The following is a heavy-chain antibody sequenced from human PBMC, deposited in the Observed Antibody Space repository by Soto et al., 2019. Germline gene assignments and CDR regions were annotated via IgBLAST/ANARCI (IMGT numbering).Heavy chain of an antibody. J-gene: IGHJ5*02. CDR1: GGSFSGYY. D-gene: IGHD3-9*01. CDR3: ARDAFLTGYYSNWFDP. Sequence: SSETLSLTCAVYGGSFSGYYWSWIRQPPGKGLEWIGEINHSGSTNYNPSLKSRVTISVDTSKNQFSLKLSSVTAADTAVYYCARDAFLTGYYSNWFDPWGQGTLVTVSS. V-gene: IGHV4-34*01. CDR2: INHSGST.